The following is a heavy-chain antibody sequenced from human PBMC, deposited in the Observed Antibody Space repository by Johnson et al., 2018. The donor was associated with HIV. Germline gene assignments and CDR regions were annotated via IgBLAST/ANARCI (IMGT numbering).Heavy chain of an antibody. Sequence: VQLVESGGGVVQPGRSLRLSCAVSGFTLSSYVMHWVRQAPGKGLEWVAVMSYDGRDKYYADSVKGRFTISRDNSKNTLYLQMNSLGAEDTAVYYCAKPLGGRDTAMVAIAFDIWGQGTMVTVSS. V-gene: IGHV3-30*04. J-gene: IGHJ3*02. CDR3: AKPLGGRDTAMVAIAFDI. CDR1: GFTLSSYV. D-gene: IGHD5-18*01. CDR2: MSYDGRDK.